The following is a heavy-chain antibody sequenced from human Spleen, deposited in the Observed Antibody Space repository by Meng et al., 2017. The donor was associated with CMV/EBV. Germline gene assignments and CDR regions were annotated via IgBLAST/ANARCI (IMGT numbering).Heavy chain of an antibody. J-gene: IGHJ4*02. V-gene: IGHV3-30*04. CDR2: ISYDGSNK. CDR1: GFNFSSHA. D-gene: IGHD3-16*01. Sequence: AASGFNFSSHAMHWVRQAPGKGLEWVAVISYDGSNKYYADSVKGRFTISRDNSKNTLYLQMNSLRAEDTAVYYCARALGDFFAPVDYWGQGTLVTVSS. CDR3: ARALGDFFAPVDY.